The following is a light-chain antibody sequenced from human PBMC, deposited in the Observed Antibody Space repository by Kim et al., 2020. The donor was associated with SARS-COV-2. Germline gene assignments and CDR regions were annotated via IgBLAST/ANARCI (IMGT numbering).Light chain of an antibody. V-gene: IGLV2-14*03. CDR1: SSDVGGYNY. CDR3: CSYAGSYTWV. CDR2: DVS. J-gene: IGLJ3*02. Sequence: GQSITISCTGTSSDVGGYNYVSWYQQHPGKAPKLMIYDVSNRPSGVSNRFSGSKSGNTASLTISGLQAEDEADYYCCSYAGSYTWVFGGGTQLTVL.